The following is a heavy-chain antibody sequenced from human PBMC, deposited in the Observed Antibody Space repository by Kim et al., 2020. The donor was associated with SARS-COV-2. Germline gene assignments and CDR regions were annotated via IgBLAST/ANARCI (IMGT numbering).Heavy chain of an antibody. D-gene: IGHD2-2*01. CDR2: ISYDGSNK. CDR1: GFTFSSYG. Sequence: GGSLRLSCAASGFTFSSYGMHWVRQAPGKGLEWVAVISYDGSNKYYADSVKGRFTISRDNSKNTLYLQMNSLRAEDTAVYYCAKSANIVVVPAAFDPWGQGTLVTVSS. J-gene: IGHJ5*02. CDR3: AKSANIVVVPAAFDP. V-gene: IGHV3-30*18.